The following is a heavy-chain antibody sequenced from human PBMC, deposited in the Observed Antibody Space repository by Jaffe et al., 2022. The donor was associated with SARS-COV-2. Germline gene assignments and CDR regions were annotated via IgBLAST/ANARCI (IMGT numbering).Heavy chain of an antibody. CDR1: GGSISSGGYY. D-gene: IGHD2-15*01. J-gene: IGHJ6*02. Sequence: QVQLQESGPGLVKPSQTLSLTCTVSGGSISSGGYYWSWIRQHPGKGLEWIGYIYYSGSTYYNPSLKSRVTISVDTSKNQFSLKLSSVTAADTAVYYCARADYGGGSSPAHDRYYYYYYGMDVWGQGTTVTVSS. V-gene: IGHV4-31*03. CDR2: IYYSGST. CDR3: ARADYGGGSSPAHDRYYYYYYGMDV.